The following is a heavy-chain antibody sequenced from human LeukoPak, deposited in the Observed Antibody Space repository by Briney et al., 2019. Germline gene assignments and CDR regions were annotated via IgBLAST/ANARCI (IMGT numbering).Heavy chain of an antibody. D-gene: IGHD5-12*01. V-gene: IGHV4-34*01. Sequence: RASETLSLTCAVYGGSFSGYYWSWIRQPPGKGLEWIGENNHSGSTNYNPSLKSRVTISVDTSKNQFSLKLSSVTAADTAVYYCARGGDSGYDFGGRGTLVTVSS. CDR1: GGSFSGYY. CDR3: ARGGDSGYDF. J-gene: IGHJ4*02. CDR2: NNHSGST.